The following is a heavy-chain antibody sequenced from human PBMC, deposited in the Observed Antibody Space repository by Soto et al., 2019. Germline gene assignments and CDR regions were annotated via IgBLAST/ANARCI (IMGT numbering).Heavy chain of an antibody. V-gene: IGHV1-3*01. Sequence: QVQLLQSAAELKMPGASLNLSCKTSGYNFTNCAVHWLRQAPGQRLEWLGWIKGGTGNTRFSERFQDRVTLTRDTSASTVDMELTGLKSEDTAIYYCARGAGRSPVTRAFDIWGQGTVVTVSS. CDR3: ARGAGRSPVTRAFDI. CDR2: IKGGTGNT. CDR1: GYNFTNCA. D-gene: IGHD4-17*01. J-gene: IGHJ3*02.